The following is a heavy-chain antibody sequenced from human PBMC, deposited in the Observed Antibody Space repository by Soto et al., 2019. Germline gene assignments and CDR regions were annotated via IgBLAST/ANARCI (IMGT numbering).Heavy chain of an antibody. CDR1: GASINDFY. CDR3: ARARYDSSGYYYFDY. J-gene: IGHJ4*02. CDR2: MYYSETT. V-gene: IGHV4-59*01. Sequence: SETLSLTCTVSGASINDFYWSWIRQTPGKGLEWVGFMYYSETTKYNPSLKGRVNMSLDTSKNQVSLHLSSVTAADTAVYYCARARYDSSGYYYFDYWGQGTLVTVSS. D-gene: IGHD3-22*01.